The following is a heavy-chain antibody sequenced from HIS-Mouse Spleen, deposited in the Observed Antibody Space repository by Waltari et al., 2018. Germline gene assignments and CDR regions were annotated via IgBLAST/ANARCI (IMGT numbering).Heavy chain of an antibody. CDR2: IYYSGST. CDR3: ARSPYYDFWSGYSDNWFDP. CDR1: GGSISSGCSY. V-gene: IGHV4-31*03. J-gene: IGHJ5*02. Sequence: QVQLQESGPGLVKPSQTLSLPCTFSGGSISSGCSYWSLLPPPPGTGLEWIGYIYYSGSTYYNPSLKSRVTISVDTSKNQFSLKLSSVTAADTAVYYCARSPYYDFWSGYSDNWFDPWGQGTLVTVSS. D-gene: IGHD3-3*01.